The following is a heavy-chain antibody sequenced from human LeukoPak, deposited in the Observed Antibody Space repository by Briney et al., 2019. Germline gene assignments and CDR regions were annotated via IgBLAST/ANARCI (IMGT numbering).Heavy chain of an antibody. CDR2: IKTKTDGGTT. CDR3: GTGSAFDF. J-gene: IGHJ3*01. D-gene: IGHD1-14*01. CDR1: GFTFATSW. V-gene: IGHV3-15*01. Sequence: GGSLRLSRAVSGFTFATSWMSWVRQAPGKGLEWVGRIKTKTDGGTTDYAAPVKGRFTISRDDSKNTLYLQMNSLKTEDTAVYYCGTGSAFDFWGRGTMVTVSS.